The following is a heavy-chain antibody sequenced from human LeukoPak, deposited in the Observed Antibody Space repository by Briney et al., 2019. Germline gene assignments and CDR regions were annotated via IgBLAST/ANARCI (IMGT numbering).Heavy chain of an antibody. Sequence: GGSLRLSCEASGFTVSSSYMSWVRQAPGKGLEWVSLIYRDGNTYYADSVEGRFTISRDGSKNTLYLQMNSLRAEDTAMYYCAKAWDNWMTGYFDLWGRGTLVTVSS. V-gene: IGHV3-53*01. CDR1: GFTVSSSY. D-gene: IGHD1-1*01. J-gene: IGHJ2*01. CDR3: AKAWDNWMTGYFDL. CDR2: IYRDGNT.